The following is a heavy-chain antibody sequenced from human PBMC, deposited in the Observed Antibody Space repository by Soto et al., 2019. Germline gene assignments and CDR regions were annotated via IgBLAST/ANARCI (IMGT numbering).Heavy chain of an antibody. V-gene: IGHV3-30*18. CDR2: ISYDGSNK. CDR1: GFTFSSYG. D-gene: IGHD2-15*01. Sequence: QVQLVEYGGGVDQPGRSLRLSCAASGFTFSSYGMHWVRQAPGKGLEWVAIISYDGSNKYYEDSVKGRFTISRDNSKNTLYLQMNSLRAEDTAVYYCAKDRARYCGGGSCYSIFDYWGQGTLVTVSS. J-gene: IGHJ4*02. CDR3: AKDRARYCGGGSCYSIFDY.